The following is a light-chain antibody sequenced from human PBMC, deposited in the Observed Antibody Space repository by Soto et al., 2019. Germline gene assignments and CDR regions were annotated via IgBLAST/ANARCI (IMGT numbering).Light chain of an antibody. Sequence: DIQMTQSPSSVSASVGDRVTITCRASQGISSWLAWYQQKPGKAPKLLIYEASTLQSGVPSRFSGSGSGTEFTLTISGLLPEDFAAYHCQQLYTLPFTFGQGTRLGI. V-gene: IGKV1-12*01. CDR3: QQLYTLPFT. CDR2: EAS. CDR1: QGISSW. J-gene: IGKJ5*01.